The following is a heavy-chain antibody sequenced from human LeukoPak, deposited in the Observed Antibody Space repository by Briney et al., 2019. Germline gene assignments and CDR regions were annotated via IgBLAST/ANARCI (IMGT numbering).Heavy chain of an antibody. D-gene: IGHD2-15*01. CDR1: GFTFSSYS. CDR3: AHSLPTYYYYGMDV. J-gene: IGHJ6*02. Sequence: GGSLRLSCAASGFTFSSYSMNWVRQAPGKGLEWDSSISSSSNYIYYADSVKGRFTISRDNAKNSLYLQMNSLRAEDTAVYYCAHSLPTYYYYGMDVWGQGTTVTVSS. V-gene: IGHV3-21*01. CDR2: ISSSSNYI.